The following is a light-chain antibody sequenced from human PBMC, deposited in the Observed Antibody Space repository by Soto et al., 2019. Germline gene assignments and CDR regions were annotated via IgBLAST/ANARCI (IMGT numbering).Light chain of an antibody. J-gene: IGKJ4*01. CDR3: QQSYTAPT. CDR1: QSIRIY. CDR2: EAS. V-gene: IGKV1-39*01. Sequence: DIQLTQSPSSLSASSGERVTLTFRASQSIRIYLNWYQQKPGKAPKLLMYEASSLHSGVPSRFSGSGSGTDFTLTISSLQPEDFATYYCQQSYTAPTFGGGTKVDIK.